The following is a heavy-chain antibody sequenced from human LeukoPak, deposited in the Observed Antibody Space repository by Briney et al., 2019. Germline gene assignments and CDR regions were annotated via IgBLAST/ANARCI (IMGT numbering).Heavy chain of an antibody. CDR3: ARDSPLTTVTTFPYWYFDL. D-gene: IGHD4-17*01. V-gene: IGHV6-1*01. Sequence: SQTLSLTCAISGDSVSSNRAAWNWIRQSPSRGLEWLGRTYYRSKWYNDYAVSVKSRITINPDTSKNQFSLQLNSVTPEDTAVYYCARDSPLTTVTTFPYWYFDLWGRGTLSLSPQ. CDR1: GDSVSSNRAA. CDR2: TYYRSKWYN. J-gene: IGHJ2*01.